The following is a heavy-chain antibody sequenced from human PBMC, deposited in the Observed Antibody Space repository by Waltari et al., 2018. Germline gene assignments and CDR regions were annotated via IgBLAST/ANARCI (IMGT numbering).Heavy chain of an antibody. CDR1: GFTFSSYA. D-gene: IGHD1-26*01. J-gene: IGHJ4*02. Sequence: EVQLVESGGGLVQPGGSLRLSCAASGFTFSSYAMSWVRQAPGKGLEWVSAIICSGGSPYYADSVKGRFTISRDNSKNTLYLQMNSLRAEDTAVYYCAKQGNSGSYRYFDYWGQGTLVTVSS. CDR2: IICSGGSP. V-gene: IGHV3-23*04. CDR3: AKQGNSGSYRYFDY.